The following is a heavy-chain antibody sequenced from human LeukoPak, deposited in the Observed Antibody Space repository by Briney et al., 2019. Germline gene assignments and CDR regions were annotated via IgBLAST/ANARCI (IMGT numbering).Heavy chain of an antibody. Sequence: ASVKVSCKASDYTFTNYGISWARQAPGQGLEWMGRISGYKDNTNYAQKLQGRVTMTTDTSTSTAYMELRSLRSDDTAVYYCARDSGYDYGKFDYWGQGTLVTVSS. D-gene: IGHD5-12*01. J-gene: IGHJ4*02. CDR1: DYTFTNYG. V-gene: IGHV1-18*01. CDR2: ISGYKDNT. CDR3: ARDSGYDYGKFDY.